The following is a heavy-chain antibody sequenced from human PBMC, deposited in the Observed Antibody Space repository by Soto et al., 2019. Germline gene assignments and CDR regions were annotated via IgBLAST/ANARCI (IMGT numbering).Heavy chain of an antibody. J-gene: IGHJ4*02. CDR2: IVVGSGNT. CDR3: AAHLDYGAYPGGY. V-gene: IGHV1-58*01. CDR1: GVTFTSSA. D-gene: IGHD4-17*01. Sequence: QMQLVQSGPEVKKPGTSVKVSCKASGVTFTSSAVQWVRQARGQRLEWIGWIVVGSGNTNYAQKFQERVTITRDMSTSTAYMELSSLRSEDTDVYYCAAHLDYGAYPGGYWGQGTLVTVSS.